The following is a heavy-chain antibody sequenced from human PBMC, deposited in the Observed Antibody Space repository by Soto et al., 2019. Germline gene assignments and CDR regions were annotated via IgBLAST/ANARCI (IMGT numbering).Heavy chain of an antibody. CDR2: ISGGGGST. V-gene: IGHV3-23*01. D-gene: IGHD2-21*02. Sequence: EVQLLESGGGLVQPGGSLRLSCAASGFTFGNYGMNWVRQAPGKGLEWVSGISGGGGSTYYADSVKGRFTISRDPSKNTVFLEMNSLRAEDTAVYYCAKVFIVVVTVLRPDDAFDVWGQGTLVTVSS. CDR1: GFTFGNYG. J-gene: IGHJ3*01. CDR3: AKVFIVVVTVLRPDDAFDV.